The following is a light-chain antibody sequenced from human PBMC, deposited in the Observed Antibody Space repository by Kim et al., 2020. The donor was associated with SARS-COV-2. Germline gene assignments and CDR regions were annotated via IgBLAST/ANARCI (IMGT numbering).Light chain of an antibody. Sequence: SYELTQPPSVSVSPGQTATITCSGDVLGDTFACWYQQKPGQSPVLVIYQDNERPSGIPERFSGSSSGNTATLTISGTQALDEADYYCQAWDGSTVVLFGRGTQLTVL. V-gene: IGLV3-1*01. J-gene: IGLJ2*01. CDR3: QAWDGSTVVL. CDR2: QDN. CDR1: VLGDTF.